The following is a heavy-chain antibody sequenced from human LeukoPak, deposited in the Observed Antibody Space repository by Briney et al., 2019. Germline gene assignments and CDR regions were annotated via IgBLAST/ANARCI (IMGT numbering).Heavy chain of an antibody. Sequence: GGSLRLSCAASGFTFSSYAMHWVRQAPGKGLEWVSVISYDGSDNYYADSVKGRFTISRDNSKITLYLQMNSLRTEDTAVYYCARQMRFCSGGSCSYDAFDIWGQGTMVTVSS. V-gene: IGHV3-30*04. CDR2: ISYDGSDN. CDR1: GFTFSSYA. D-gene: IGHD2-15*01. J-gene: IGHJ3*02. CDR3: ARQMRFCSGGSCSYDAFDI.